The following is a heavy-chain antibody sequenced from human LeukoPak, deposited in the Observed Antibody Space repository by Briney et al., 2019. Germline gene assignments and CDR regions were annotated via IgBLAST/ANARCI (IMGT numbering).Heavy chain of an antibody. V-gene: IGHV4-34*01. J-gene: IGHJ5*02. CDR3: ARGRKRCSSTSCYRRNWFDP. D-gene: IGHD2-2*02. Sequence: RTSETLSLTSAVYGGSFSGYYWSWIRQPPGKGLEWIGEINHSGSTNYNPSLKSRVTISVDTSKNQFSLKLSSVTAADTAVYYCARGRKRCSSTSCYRRNWFDPWGQGTLVTVSS. CDR2: INHSGST. CDR1: GGSFSGYY.